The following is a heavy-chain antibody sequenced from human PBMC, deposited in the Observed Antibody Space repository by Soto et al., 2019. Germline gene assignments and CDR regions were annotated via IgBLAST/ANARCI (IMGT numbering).Heavy chain of an antibody. CDR3: AKVRIAPAKPFYFDS. D-gene: IGHD6-13*01. CDR1: GFTFCNYA. CDR2: ISYDGSDK. V-gene: IGHV3-30*04. J-gene: IGHJ4*02. Sequence: QVQVVESGGDVVQPGKSLRLSCAASGFTFCNYAMHWVRQAPGKGLEWVAVISYDGSDKYYADSVKGRFTISRDSSKNTLHLQMDSLRAEDTAVYYCAKVRIAPAKPFYFDSWGQGTLVTVSS.